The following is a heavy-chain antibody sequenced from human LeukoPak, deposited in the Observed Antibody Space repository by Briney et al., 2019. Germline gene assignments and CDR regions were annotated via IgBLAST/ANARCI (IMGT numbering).Heavy chain of an antibody. CDR1: GSSFTSYW. V-gene: IGHV5-51*01. CDR3: AGTDIVVEGSAFDI. J-gene: IGHJ3*02. D-gene: IGHD2-15*01. CDR2: NYPGDSDT. Sequence: GASLHISCKGSGSSFTSYWIGWVRPMPGKGLEWMGINYPGDSDTRYSPSFHGQVTISADKSINTAYLQWSSLKASDTAMYYCAGTDIVVEGSAFDIWGQGTMVTVSP.